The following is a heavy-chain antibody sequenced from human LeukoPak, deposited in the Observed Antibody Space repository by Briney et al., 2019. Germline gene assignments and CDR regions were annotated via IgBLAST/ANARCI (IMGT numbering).Heavy chain of an antibody. CDR1: GFTFSTYA. D-gene: IGHD3-22*01. CDR3: ARDLFPYYYDSSGLNDAFDI. Sequence: GGSLRLSCVASGFTFSTYAMSWVRQAPGKGLEWVSYISSSGSTIYYADSVKGRFTISRDNAKNSLYLQMNSLRAEDTAVYYCARDLFPYYYDSSGLNDAFDIWGQGTMVTVSS. J-gene: IGHJ3*02. CDR2: ISSSGSTI. V-gene: IGHV3-48*03.